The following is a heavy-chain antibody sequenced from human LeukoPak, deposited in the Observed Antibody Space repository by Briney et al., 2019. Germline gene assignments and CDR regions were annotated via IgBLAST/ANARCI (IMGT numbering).Heavy chain of an antibody. V-gene: IGHV3-30-3*02. D-gene: IGHD3-3*01. CDR1: GFTFSSYA. CDR3: AKIPYYDFWSGYYGYFDY. Sequence: GGSLRLSCAASGFTFSSYAMHWVRQAPGKGLEWVAVISYDGSNKYYADSVKGRFTISRDNSKNTLYLQMNSLRAEDTAVYYCAKIPYYDFWSGYYGYFDYWGQGTLVTVSS. CDR2: ISYDGSNK. J-gene: IGHJ4*02.